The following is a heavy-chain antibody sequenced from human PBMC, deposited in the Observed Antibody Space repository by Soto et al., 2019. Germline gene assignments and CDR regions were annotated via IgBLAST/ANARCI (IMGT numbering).Heavy chain of an antibody. D-gene: IGHD2-21*02. V-gene: IGHV1-46*02. CDR3: ARGGHIAVVTASFDY. J-gene: IGHJ4*02. CDR1: GYTLNTYY. CDR2: IHPSGGGT. Sequence: GASVKVSCKPSGYTLNTYYVRWVRQAPGQALEWMGVIHPSGGGTTYAQKFLGRVTVTRDTSTSTVFMELSSLRSDDTAVYYCARGGHIAVVTASFDYWGQGTLVTVSS.